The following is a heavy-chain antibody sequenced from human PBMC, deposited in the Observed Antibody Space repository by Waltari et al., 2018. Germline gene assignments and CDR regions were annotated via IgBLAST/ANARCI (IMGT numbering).Heavy chain of an antibody. V-gene: IGHV3-7*01. D-gene: IGHD6-19*01. Sequence: EVRLVESGGGLVQPGGSLRLSCAASGFTFSTYWMNWVRQAPGKGLEWVANIKQDGSEKKCLDSVKGRFTISRDNAQNSLYLQMNSLRGEDTAVYYCARYSSGAYWFDPWGQGTLVTVSS. CDR3: ARYSSGAYWFDP. CDR1: GFTFSTYW. CDR2: IKQDGSEK. J-gene: IGHJ5*02.